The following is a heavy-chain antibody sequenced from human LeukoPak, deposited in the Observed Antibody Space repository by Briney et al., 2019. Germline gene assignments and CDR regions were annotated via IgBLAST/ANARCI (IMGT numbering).Heavy chain of an antibody. V-gene: IGHV1-8*03. J-gene: IGHJ5*02. CDR3: ARDQREAWYHYDSTGWFDP. CDR1: GYTFTSYD. D-gene: IGHD3-22*01. CDR2: MNPNSGNT. Sequence: ASVKVSCKASGYTFTSYDINWVRQAPGQGLEWMGWMNPNSGNTGYAQKFQGRVTITRNTSISTAYMELSSLRSEDTAVYYCARDQREAWYHYDSTGWFDPWGQGTPVTVSS.